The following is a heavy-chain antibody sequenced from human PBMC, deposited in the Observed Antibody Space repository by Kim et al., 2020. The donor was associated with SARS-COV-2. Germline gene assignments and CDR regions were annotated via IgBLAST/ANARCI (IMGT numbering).Heavy chain of an antibody. CDR1: GYTFTSYY. J-gene: IGHJ3*02. V-gene: IGHV1-46*01. CDR2: INPSGGST. D-gene: IGHD5-18*01. Sequence: ASVKVSCKASGYTFTSYYMHWVRQAPGQGLEWMGIINPSGGSTSYAQKFQGRVTMTRDTSTSTVYMELSSLRSEDTAVYYCARAGSLGSSRGYSYGLGAFDIWGQGTMVTVS. CDR3: ARAGSLGSSRGYSYGLGAFDI.